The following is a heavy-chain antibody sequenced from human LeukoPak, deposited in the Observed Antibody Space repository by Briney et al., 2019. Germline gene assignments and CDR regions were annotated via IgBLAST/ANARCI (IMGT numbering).Heavy chain of an antibody. CDR1: GFTFSSYG. V-gene: IGHV3-30*18. D-gene: IGHD4-23*01. CDR3: ANKNYGGNSDDAFDI. J-gene: IGHJ3*02. CDR2: ISYDGSNK. Sequence: GGSLRLSCAASGFTFSSYGMHWVRQAPGKGLEWVAVISYDGSNKYYADSVKGRFTISRDNSKNTLYLQMNSLRAEDTAVYYCANKNYGGNSDDAFDIWGQGTMVTVSS.